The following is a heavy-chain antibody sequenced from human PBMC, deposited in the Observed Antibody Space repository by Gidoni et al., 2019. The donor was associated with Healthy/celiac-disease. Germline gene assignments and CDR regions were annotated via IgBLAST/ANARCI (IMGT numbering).Heavy chain of an antibody. J-gene: IGHJ4*02. CDR1: GFTFSSYA. CDR2: ISYDGSNK. CDR3: ARPRGRVEMATEY. Sequence: QVQLVESGGGVVQPGRSLRLSCAASGFTFSSYAMHWVRQAPGKGLEWVAVISYDGSNKYYADSVKGRFTISRDNSKNTLYLQMNSLRAEDTAVYYCARPRGRVEMATEYWGQGTLVTVSS. V-gene: IGHV3-30-3*01. D-gene: IGHD3-16*01.